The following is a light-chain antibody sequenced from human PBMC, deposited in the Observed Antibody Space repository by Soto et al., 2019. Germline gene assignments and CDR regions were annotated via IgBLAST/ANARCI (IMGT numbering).Light chain of an antibody. J-gene: IGLJ1*01. CDR2: EDS. CDR3: RSYEGSRTYV. Sequence: QSPLTLPASVSGSPGQSVHISCTGTISDVGRYELVSWHQKHPGKAPKLMIYEDSKRHSGVSNRFSGSKSGNTASLTMSGLQAEDDADYYGRSYEGSRTYVCGTGTKVTVL. V-gene: IGLV2-23*01. CDR1: ISDVGRYEL.